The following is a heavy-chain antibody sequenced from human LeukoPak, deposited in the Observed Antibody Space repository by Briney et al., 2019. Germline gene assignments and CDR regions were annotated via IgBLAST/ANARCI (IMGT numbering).Heavy chain of an antibody. V-gene: IGHV4-34*01. J-gene: IGHJ5*02. CDR1: GVSFSGYY. Sequence: SETLSLTCAVYGVSFSGYYWSWIRQPPGKGLEWIGEINHSGSTNYNPSLKSRVTISVDTSKNQFSLKLMSVTAADTAVYYCARDSGTTGEVKFDPWGQGTLVTVSS. CDR3: ARDSGTTGEVKFDP. CDR2: INHSGST. D-gene: IGHD3-10*01.